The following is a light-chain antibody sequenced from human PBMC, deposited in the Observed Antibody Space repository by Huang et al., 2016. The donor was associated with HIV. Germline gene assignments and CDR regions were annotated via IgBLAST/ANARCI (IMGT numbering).Light chain of an antibody. Sequence: DIQMTQSPASLSASTGAKVTLTCRASQAIGNFIAWFQQKPGKVPTILIYGASILQSGVPSRFSGRGSGPDFLLTITNFQPEDVATYYCQRYDTAPRTFGQGTRVDLK. CDR1: QAIGNF. J-gene: IGKJ1*01. V-gene: IGKV1-27*01. CDR3: QRYDTAPRT. CDR2: GAS.